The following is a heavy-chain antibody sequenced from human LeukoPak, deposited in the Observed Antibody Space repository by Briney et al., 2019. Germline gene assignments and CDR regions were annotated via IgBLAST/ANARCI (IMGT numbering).Heavy chain of an antibody. D-gene: IGHD2-21*01. J-gene: IGHJ4*02. CDR1: GGSISSNNW. CDR2: IYHDGST. Sequence: SETLSLTCAVSGGSISSNNWWIWVRQSPEKGLEWIGEIYHDGSTNYNPSLKSRVTISMDKSKNQLSLKLNFVTAADTAFYYCARKGPEHLPTYFDHWGRGILVTVSS. V-gene: IGHV4-4*02. CDR3: ARKGPEHLPTYFDH.